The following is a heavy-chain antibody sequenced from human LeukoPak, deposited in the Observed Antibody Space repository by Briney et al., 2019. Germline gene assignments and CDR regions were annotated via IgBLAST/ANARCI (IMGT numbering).Heavy chain of an antibody. CDR2: ISAYNGNT. D-gene: IGHD5-24*01. V-gene: IGHV1-18*01. CDR1: GYTFTSYG. J-gene: IGHJ4*02. CDR3: ARDAWLQSSGHFDY. Sequence: ASVKVSCKASGYTFTSYGISWVRQAPGQGLEWMGWISAYNGNTNYAQKLQGRVTMTTDTSTSTAYMELRSLRSDDTAVYYCARDAWLQSSGHFDYWGQGTLVTVSS.